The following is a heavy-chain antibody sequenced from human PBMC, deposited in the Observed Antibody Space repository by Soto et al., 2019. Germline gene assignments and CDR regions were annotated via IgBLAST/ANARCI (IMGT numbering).Heavy chain of an antibody. CDR2: IYYSGST. J-gene: IGHJ4*02. CDR1: GGSISSYY. D-gene: IGHD3-10*01. CDR3: ARGTMVRGVIPVLDY. V-gene: IGHV4-59*01. Sequence: SETLSLTCTFSGGSISSYYWSWIRQPPGKGLEWIGYIYYSGSTNYNPSLKSRVTISVDTSKNQFSLKLSSVTAADTAVYYCARGTMVRGVIPVLDYWGQGTLVTVSS.